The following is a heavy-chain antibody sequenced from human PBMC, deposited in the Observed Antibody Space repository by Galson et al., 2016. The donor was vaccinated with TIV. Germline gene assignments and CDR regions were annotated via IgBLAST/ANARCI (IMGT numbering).Heavy chain of an antibody. V-gene: IGHV1-2*05. CDR2: INPHSGGT. D-gene: IGHD2-2*03. Sequence: SVKVSCKASGYTFTHYFVHWVRQAPGQGLEWMGRINPHSGGTDYAPKFQGRVTMTRDTSISTAYMDLSGLKSDDTVVYYCARERGLGYCDITSCYGYYGFDVWGQGTMVTVSS. CDR3: ARERGLGYCDITSCYGYYGFDV. J-gene: IGHJ3*01. CDR1: GYTFTHYF.